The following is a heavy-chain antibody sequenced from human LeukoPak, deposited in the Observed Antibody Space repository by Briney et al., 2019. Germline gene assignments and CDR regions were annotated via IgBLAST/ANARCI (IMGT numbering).Heavy chain of an antibody. CDR2: ISGSGNST. CDR3: AKGFRGLGLGPDF. J-gene: IGHJ4*02. Sequence: AGGSLRLSCAASGFNFNFYAMTWVRQAPGKGLEWVSAISGSGNSTYYADSVEGRFTISRDNSKKILFLQMNSLRAEDTARYYCAKGFRGLGLGPDFWGQGTLVTVSS. CDR1: GFNFNFYA. V-gene: IGHV3-23*01. D-gene: IGHD3-10*01.